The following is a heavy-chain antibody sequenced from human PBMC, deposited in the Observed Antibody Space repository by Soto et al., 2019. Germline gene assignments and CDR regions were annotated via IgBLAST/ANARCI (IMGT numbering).Heavy chain of an antibody. CDR2: INAGNGHT. J-gene: IGHJ4*02. Sequence: PGPSVKVSCKASGYIFTTYAMHWVRQAPGQRLEWMGWINAGNGHTKYSQKFQGRVTIIRDTSATTAYLELSSLRSEDTAVYYCARDLFCSGGSCSAPLDYWGLGTLVTVSS. D-gene: IGHD2-15*01. CDR3: ARDLFCSGGSCSAPLDY. CDR1: GYIFTTYA. V-gene: IGHV1-3*01.